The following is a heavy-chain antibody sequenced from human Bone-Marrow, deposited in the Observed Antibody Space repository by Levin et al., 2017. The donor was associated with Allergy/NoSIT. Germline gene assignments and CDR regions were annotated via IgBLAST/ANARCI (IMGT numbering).Heavy chain of an antibody. CDR3: ARGEGNYGINDAFEI. J-gene: IGHJ3*02. CDR2: ISYDGTIN. CDR1: TFTFSNYA. D-gene: IGHD1-7*01. Sequence: QTGESLKISCAVSTFTFSNYAMHWVRQAPGKGLEWLALISYDGTINNYADSVKGRFTISRDNSKDTLYLQMNSLRAEDTAVYYCARGEGNYGINDAFEIWGQGTMVTVSS. V-gene: IGHV3-30*03.